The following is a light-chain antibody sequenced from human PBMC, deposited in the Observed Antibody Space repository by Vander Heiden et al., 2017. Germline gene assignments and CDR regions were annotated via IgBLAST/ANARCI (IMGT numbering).Light chain of an antibody. CDR3: QSADSSGANGV. Sequence: SSDLTPPPSVSVSPGQTDRLTCYGDALPNQNAVCYQQKPGQAPVLVMYKDSERSSGIPDRFSGSSSGTTATFTISGVQAEDEADYYCQSADSSGANGVFGGGTKLTVL. J-gene: IGLJ3*02. CDR2: KDS. V-gene: IGLV3-25*03. CDR1: ALPNQN.